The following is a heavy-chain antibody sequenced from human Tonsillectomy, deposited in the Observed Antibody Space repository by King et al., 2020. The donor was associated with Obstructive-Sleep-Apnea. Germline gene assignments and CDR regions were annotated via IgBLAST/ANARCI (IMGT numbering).Heavy chain of an antibody. CDR3: ARGYRWLGY. D-gene: IGHD6-19*01. Sequence: VQLQQWGAGLLKSSETLSLTCAVYGGSFNGYNWSWIRQPPGEGLEWIGEMNHSGSTNYNPSLKSRVTISVDTSKNQFSLKLSSVTDADTAVYYCARGYRWLGYWGQGTQVTVSS. V-gene: IGHV4-34*01. CDR2: MNHSGST. J-gene: IGHJ4*02. CDR1: GGSFNGYN.